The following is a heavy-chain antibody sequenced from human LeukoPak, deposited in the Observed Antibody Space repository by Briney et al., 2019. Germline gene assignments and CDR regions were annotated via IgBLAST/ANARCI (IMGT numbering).Heavy chain of an antibody. CDR3: ARIVVPAAMGARYFDY. CDR1: GGTFGGYY. D-gene: IGHD2-2*01. V-gene: IGHV4-34*01. CDR2: IDHSGNT. Sequence: SETLSLTCAVYGGTFGGYYWSWIRQSPGKGLEWIGEIDHSGNTNYNPSLKSRVTVSEDTSKNQFSLKLSSVSAADTAVYYCARIVVPAAMGARYFDYWGQGTLVTVSS. J-gene: IGHJ4*02.